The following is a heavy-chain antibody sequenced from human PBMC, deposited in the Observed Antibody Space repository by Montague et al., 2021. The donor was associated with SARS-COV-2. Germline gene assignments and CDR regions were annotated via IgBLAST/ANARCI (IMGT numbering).Heavy chain of an antibody. CDR2: ISSSSSYI. V-gene: IGHV3-21*01. Sequence: SLRLSCAASGFTFSSYSMNWARQAPGKGLEWVSSISSSSSYIYYADSXKGRFTISRDNAKNSLYLQMNSLRAEDTAVYYCARDDYVWGSYRYNGYNWFDPWGQGTLVTVSS. J-gene: IGHJ5*02. D-gene: IGHD3-16*02. CDR3: ARDDYVWGSYRYNGYNWFDP. CDR1: GFTFSSYS.